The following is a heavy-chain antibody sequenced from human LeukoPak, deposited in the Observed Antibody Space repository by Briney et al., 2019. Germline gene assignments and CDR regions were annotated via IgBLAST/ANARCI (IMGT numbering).Heavy chain of an antibody. CDR2: IRYDGSNK. CDR3: AKEVYSYGYLAVGADY. J-gene: IGHJ4*02. V-gene: IGHV3-30*02. Sequence: GGSLRLSCAASGFTFSSYGMHWVRQAPGKGLEWVAFIRYDGSNKYYADSVKGRFTISRDNSKNTLYLQMNSLRAEGTAVYYCAKEVYSYGYLAVGADYWGQGTLVTVSS. D-gene: IGHD5-18*01. CDR1: GFTFSSYG.